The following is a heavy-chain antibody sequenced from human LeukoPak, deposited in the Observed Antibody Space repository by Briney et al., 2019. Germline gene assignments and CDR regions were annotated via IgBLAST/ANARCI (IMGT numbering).Heavy chain of an antibody. J-gene: IGHJ3*02. Sequence: PGGSLRLSCAASGFTFRFYAMNWVRQAPGKGLEWVSAITGGGDSTYYADSVKGRFSISRDNSKNTLYLQMNSLRAEDTAVYYCARPRDYTMWYDAFDIWGQGTMVTVSS. CDR2: ITGGGDST. CDR1: GFTFRFYA. D-gene: IGHD5-12*01. CDR3: ARPRDYTMWYDAFDI. V-gene: IGHV3-23*01.